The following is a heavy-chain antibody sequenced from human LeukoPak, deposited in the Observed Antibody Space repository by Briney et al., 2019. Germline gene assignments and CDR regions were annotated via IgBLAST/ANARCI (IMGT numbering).Heavy chain of an antibody. D-gene: IGHD3-3*01. CDR2: ISGVGDRT. Sequence: PGGSLRLSCAASGVTFTRFAMTWVRRAPGKGLEWGSGISGVGDRTSSADSVKGRFTVSRDNSQSTLYLQMNRLIAADTAVYYCAKGFGDATFGVVTANVYWGQGILVTVSS. CDR1: GVTFTRFA. J-gene: IGHJ4*02. CDR3: AKGFGDATFGVVTANVY. V-gene: IGHV3-23*01.